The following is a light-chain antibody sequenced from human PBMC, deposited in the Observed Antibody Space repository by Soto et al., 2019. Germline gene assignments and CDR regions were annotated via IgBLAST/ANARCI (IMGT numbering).Light chain of an antibody. V-gene: IGKV3-11*01. CDR3: QQRSDWPST. Sequence: EIVLTQSPVTLSLSPGERATLSCRASQSVGSYFAWYQQKPGQAPRLLIYDASSRATGIPARFSGSGSGTYFTLTSSSLEPEDFAVYYCQQRSDWPSTFGGGTRVEIK. CDR2: DAS. J-gene: IGKJ4*01. CDR1: QSVGSY.